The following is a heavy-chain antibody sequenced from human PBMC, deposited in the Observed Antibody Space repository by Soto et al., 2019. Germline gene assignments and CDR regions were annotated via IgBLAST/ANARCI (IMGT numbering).Heavy chain of an antibody. J-gene: IGHJ1*01. CDR1: GFTFSSYA. CDR3: ARGPRDYDFWSGYSPAEYFQH. CDR2: ISGSGGST. D-gene: IGHD3-3*01. Sequence: GGSLRLSCAASGFTFSSYAMSWVRQAPGKGLEWVSAISGSGGSTYYADSVKGRFTISRDNAKNSLYLQMNSLRAEDTAVYYCARGPRDYDFWSGYSPAEYFQHWGQGTLVTVSS. V-gene: IGHV3-23*01.